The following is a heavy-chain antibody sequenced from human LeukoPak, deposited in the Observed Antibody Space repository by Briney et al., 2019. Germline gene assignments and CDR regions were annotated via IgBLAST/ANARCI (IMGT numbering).Heavy chain of an antibody. CDR2: ISYDGSNK. Sequence: GRSLRLSCAASGFTFSSYGMHWVRQAPGKGLEWVAVISYDGSNKYYADSVKGRFTISRDNSKNTLYLQMNSLRAEDTAVYYCAKDLGATVVTPQDYWGQGTLVTVSS. D-gene: IGHD4-23*01. V-gene: IGHV3-30*18. CDR3: AKDLGATVVTPQDY. J-gene: IGHJ4*02. CDR1: GFTFSSYG.